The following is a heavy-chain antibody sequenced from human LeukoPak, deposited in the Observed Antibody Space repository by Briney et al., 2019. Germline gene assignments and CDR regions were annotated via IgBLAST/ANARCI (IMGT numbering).Heavy chain of an antibody. CDR1: GGSISSNSYY. J-gene: IGHJ5*02. CDR2: MYYSGST. D-gene: IGHD5-18*01. Sequence: SETLSLTCTVSGGSISSNSYYWGWIRQPPGKGLEWIGSMYYSGSTYYNSSLKSRVTISVDTSKNQFSLKLSSVTAADTAVYYCARQFYTAIVLFWFDPWGLGTLVTVSS. V-gene: IGHV4-39*07. CDR3: ARQFYTAIVLFWFDP.